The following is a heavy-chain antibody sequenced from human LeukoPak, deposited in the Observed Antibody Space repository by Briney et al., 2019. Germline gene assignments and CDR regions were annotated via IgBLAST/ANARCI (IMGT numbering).Heavy chain of an antibody. CDR2: IYPDGNT. D-gene: IGHD5-18*01. V-gene: IGHV3-66*04. J-gene: IGHJ4*02. CDR3: ARRGHGYGSPFDY. Sequence: GGSLRLSCAASGFTFSSYSMNWVRQAPGKGLEWVSMIYPDGNTFYANSVKGRFTISRDNSKNTLDLQMSSLRAEDTAVYFCARRGHGYGSPFDYWGQGTLVTVSS. CDR1: GFTFSSYS.